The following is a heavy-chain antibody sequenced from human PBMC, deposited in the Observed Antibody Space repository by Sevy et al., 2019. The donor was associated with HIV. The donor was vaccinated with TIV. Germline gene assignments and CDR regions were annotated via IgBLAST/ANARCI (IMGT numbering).Heavy chain of an antibody. D-gene: IGHD2-8*01. CDR3: TRNGGAFDNGFDP. CDR2: ISSSGSSI. J-gene: IGHJ5*02. CDR1: GFTFSSYD. Sequence: GGCLRLSCTASGFTFSSYDMNWVRRAPGKGLEWVSKISSSGSSIYYADSVKGRFTISRDNAKNSLNLQMNSLRAEDTAVYYCTRNGGAFDNGFDPWGQGTLVTVSS. V-gene: IGHV3-48*03.